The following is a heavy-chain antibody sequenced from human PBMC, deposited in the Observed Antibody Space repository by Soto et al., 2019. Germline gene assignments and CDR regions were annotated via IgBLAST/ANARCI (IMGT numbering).Heavy chain of an antibody. CDR2: ISGSGGST. CDR3: AKVPRYNWNPVRLHSFDP. D-gene: IGHD1-20*01. J-gene: IGHJ5*02. Sequence: PGGSLRLSCAASGFTFSSYAMSWVRQAPGKGLEWVSAISGSGGSTYYADSVKGRFTISRDNSKNTLYLQMNSLRAEDTAVYYCAKVPRYNWNPVRLHSFDPWGQGTLVTVSS. CDR1: GFTFSSYA. V-gene: IGHV3-23*01.